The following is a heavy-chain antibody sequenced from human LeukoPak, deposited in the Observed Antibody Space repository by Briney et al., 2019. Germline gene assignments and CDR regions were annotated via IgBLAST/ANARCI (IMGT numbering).Heavy chain of an antibody. CDR1: GGSISSYY. V-gene: IGHV4-59*01. J-gene: IGHJ5*02. D-gene: IGHD6-13*01. CDR2: IYYSGST. CDR3: ARDLAAAGTRWFDP. Sequence: PPETLSLTCTVSGGSISSYYWSWIRQPPGKGLEWIGYIYYSGSTNYNPSLKSRVTISVDTSKNQFSLKLSSVTAADTAVYYCARDLAAAGTRWFDPWGQGTLVTVAS.